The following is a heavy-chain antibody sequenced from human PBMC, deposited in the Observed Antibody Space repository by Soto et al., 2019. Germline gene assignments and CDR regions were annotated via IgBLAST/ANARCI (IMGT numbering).Heavy chain of an antibody. CDR1: GGSITSGFYY. V-gene: IGHV4-31*03. J-gene: IGHJ6*03. CDR2: INHSGNN. D-gene: IGHD6-6*01. Sequence: SETLSLTCTVSGGSITSGFYYWSWIRQHPGKGLEWIGSINHSGNNNYNPYLKSRITISVDTSNNQYYLKLNSVTAADTSVYYCARFSSSPPRYYYYMDVWGKGTTVTVSS. CDR3: ARFSSSPPRYYYYMDV.